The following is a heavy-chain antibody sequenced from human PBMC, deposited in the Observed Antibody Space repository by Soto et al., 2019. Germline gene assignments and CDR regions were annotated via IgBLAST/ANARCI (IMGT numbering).Heavy chain of an antibody. J-gene: IGHJ4*02. CDR1: GFTFSSYA. Sequence: GGSLRLSCAASGFTFSSYAMSWVRQAPGKGLEWVSAISGSGGSTYYADSVKGRFTISRDNSKNTLYLQMNSLRAEDTAVYYCASRITMIVVVKDFDYWGQGTLVTVSS. V-gene: IGHV3-23*01. D-gene: IGHD3-22*01. CDR3: ASRITMIVVVKDFDY. CDR2: ISGSGGST.